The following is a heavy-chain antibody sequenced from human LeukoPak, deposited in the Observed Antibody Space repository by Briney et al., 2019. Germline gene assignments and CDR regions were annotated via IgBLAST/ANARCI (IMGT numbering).Heavy chain of an antibody. CDR3: ASLGRVLRFLEWLSSSQYYFDY. V-gene: IGHV3-30*04. Sequence: GGSLRLSCAASGFTFSSYAMHWVRQAPGRGLEWVAVISYDGSNKYYADSVKGRFTISRDNSKNTLYLQMNSLRAEDTAVYYCASLGRVLRFLEWLSSSQYYFDYWGQGTLVTVSS. D-gene: IGHD3-3*01. CDR2: ISYDGSNK. J-gene: IGHJ4*02. CDR1: GFTFSSYA.